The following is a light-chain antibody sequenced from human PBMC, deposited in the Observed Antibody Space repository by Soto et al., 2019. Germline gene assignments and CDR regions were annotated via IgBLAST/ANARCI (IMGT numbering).Light chain of an antibody. CDR3: QQYKSWRT. CDR2: GTS. J-gene: IGKJ1*01. Sequence: VLTQSPGTLSLSPGERATLSCRASQSVNSKYFAWYQQKPGQAPRLLIYGTSSRATGVPDRFSGTGSGTDSTLTVSTLEPEDFGVYYCQQYKSWRTFGQGTNVEI. V-gene: IGKV3-20*01. CDR1: QSVNSKY.